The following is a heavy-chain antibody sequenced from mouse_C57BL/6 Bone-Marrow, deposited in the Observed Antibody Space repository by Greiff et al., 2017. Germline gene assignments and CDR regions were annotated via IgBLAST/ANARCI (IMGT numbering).Heavy chain of an antibody. Sequence: QVQLQQPGAELVKPGASVKMSCKASGYTFPSSWITWVKQRPGPGLEWIGDIYPGRGSTNYNEKFKSKATLTVDTSSSTAYMQLSSLTSEDSAVYYCARSPIATVDWYFDVWGTGTTVTVSS. J-gene: IGHJ1*03. D-gene: IGHD1-1*01. V-gene: IGHV1-55*01. CDR1: GYTFPSSW. CDR3: ARSPIATVDWYFDV. CDR2: IYPGRGST.